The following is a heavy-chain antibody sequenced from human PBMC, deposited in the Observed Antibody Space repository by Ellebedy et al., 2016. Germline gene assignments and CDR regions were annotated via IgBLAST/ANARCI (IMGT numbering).Heavy chain of an antibody. V-gene: IGHV2-26*01. J-gene: IGHJ5*01. CDR1: GFSLNNPTMG. CDR3: ARSVSGGNGWNQLGFDP. Sequence: SGPTLVKPIETLTLTCTVSGFSLNNPTMGVSWIRQPPGEALEWLAHIFSNGGKVYRTSLNSRLSISKDTSRSQVVLTMTNMDPVDTAIYYCARSVSGGNGWNQLGFDPWGQGILVTVSS. D-gene: IGHD6-19*01. CDR2: IFSNGGK.